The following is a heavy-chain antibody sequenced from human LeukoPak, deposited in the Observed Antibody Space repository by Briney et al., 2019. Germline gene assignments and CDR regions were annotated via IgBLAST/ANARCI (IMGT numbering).Heavy chain of an antibody. D-gene: IGHD5-18*01. V-gene: IGHV3-53*01. CDR3: ARGNTAMVKDAFDI. J-gene: IGHJ3*02. CDR2: IYSGGST. Sequence: QPGGSLRLSCAASGFTVSSNYMSWVRQAPGKGLEWVSVIYSGGSTYYADSVKGRFTISRDTSKNTLYLQMNSLRVEDTAVYYCARGNTAMVKDAFDIWGQGTMVTVSS. CDR1: GFTVSSNY.